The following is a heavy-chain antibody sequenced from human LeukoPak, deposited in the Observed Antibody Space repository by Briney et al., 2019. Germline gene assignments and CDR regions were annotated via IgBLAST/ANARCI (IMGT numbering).Heavy chain of an antibody. V-gene: IGHV3-7*01. Sequence: GGSLRLSCAASGLMCSIYWMTWVRQAPGNGLEWVANIKEDGREKYYVDSVKGRFTISRDNAKNSLYLQMNSLRAEDTAVYYCASELKALWRDYFDFWGQGILVTVSS. CDR2: IKEDGREK. D-gene: IGHD2/OR15-2a*01. J-gene: IGHJ4*02. CDR3: ASELKALWRDYFDF. CDR1: GLMCSIYW.